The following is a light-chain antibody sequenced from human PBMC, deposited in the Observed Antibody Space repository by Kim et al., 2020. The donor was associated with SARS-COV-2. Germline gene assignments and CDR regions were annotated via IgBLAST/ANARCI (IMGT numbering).Light chain of an antibody. V-gene: IGKV3-15*01. Sequence: EIVMTQSQATLSVSPGERVTLSCRASQSVTYNLAWYQHKPGQPPRVLIYGASHRDTGVPARFSGSGSGTEFTLTITSLQSEDVGIYYCQQYSDSRPLTYGGGTKVDIK. CDR2: GAS. CDR1: QSVTYN. CDR3: QQYSDSRPLT. J-gene: IGKJ4*01.